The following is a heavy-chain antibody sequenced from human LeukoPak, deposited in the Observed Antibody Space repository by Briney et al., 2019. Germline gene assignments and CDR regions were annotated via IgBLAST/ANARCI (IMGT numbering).Heavy chain of an antibody. CDR2: ISGSGGST. J-gene: IGHJ2*01. V-gene: IGHV3-23*01. Sequence: GGSLRLSCAASGFTFSSYGMSSVRQAPGKGLEWVSAISGSGGSTYYADSVKGRFTISRDNSKNTLYLQMNSLRAEDTAVYYCAKDRWFGRHWYFDLWGRGTLVTVSS. CDR3: AKDRWFGRHWYFDL. CDR1: GFTFSSYG. D-gene: IGHD3-10*01.